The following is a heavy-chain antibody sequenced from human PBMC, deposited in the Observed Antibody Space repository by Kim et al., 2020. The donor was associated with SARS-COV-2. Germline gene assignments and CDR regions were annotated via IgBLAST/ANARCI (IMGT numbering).Heavy chain of an antibody. CDR1: GGTFNRDA. D-gene: IGHD2-15*01. Sequence: SVKVSCKASGGTFNRDAISWVRQAPGQGLEWMGWIIPFYDTTNYAQNFQGRVTITADESTSTAYMDLRSLKSDDTAVYYCAREDCSGGSCYRGHFYY. J-gene: IGHJ6*01. V-gene: IGHV1-69*13. CDR2: IIPFYDTT. CDR3: AREDCSGGSCYRGHFYY.